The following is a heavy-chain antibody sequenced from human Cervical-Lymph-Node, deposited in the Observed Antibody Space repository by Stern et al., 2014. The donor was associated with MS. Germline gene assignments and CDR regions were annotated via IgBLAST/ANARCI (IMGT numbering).Heavy chain of an antibody. CDR2: INPSSGSA. V-gene: IGHV1-46*01. Sequence: QVQLVQSGADVKKPGASVRVSCKTSEDTFTDYYIHWVRQAPGQGLQWMGVINPSSGSATYAQKFQGRVTMTRDKSTTTVYMELSSLRSEDTAVYYCAGGPLMRGWFDPWGQGTLVTVSS. J-gene: IGHJ5*02. CDR1: EDTFTDYY. CDR3: AGGPLMRGWFDP.